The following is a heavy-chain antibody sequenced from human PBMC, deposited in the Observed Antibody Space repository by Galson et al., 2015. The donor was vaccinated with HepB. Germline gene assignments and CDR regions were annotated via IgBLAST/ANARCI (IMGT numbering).Heavy chain of an antibody. J-gene: IGHJ2*01. V-gene: IGHV3-74*01. CDR1: GFTFSNYW. CDR2: IESDGSSI. Sequence: SLRLSCAASGFTFSNYWMHWVRHAPGKGLVWVSRIESDGSSISYADSVKGRFTISRDNAKNTLYLQMNSLRAEDTAVYYCAGDQFSSTWYFDLWGRGTLVTVSS. CDR3: AGDQFSSTWYFDL. D-gene: IGHD6-6*01.